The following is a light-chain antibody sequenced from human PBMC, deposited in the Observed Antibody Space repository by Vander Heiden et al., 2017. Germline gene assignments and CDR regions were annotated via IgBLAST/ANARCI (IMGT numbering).Light chain of an antibody. V-gene: IGKV1-39*01. Sequence: DIQLTQSPSSLSASVGDSVTITCRASQSISSYLKCDQQKTGKAPNLLIEAASSLQSGVPSRFSGSGSGTDFTLTISSLQPEDFATYYCQQSYSTPLNFGGGTKVEIK. CDR2: AAS. CDR1: QSISSY. CDR3: QQSYSTPLN. J-gene: IGKJ4*01.